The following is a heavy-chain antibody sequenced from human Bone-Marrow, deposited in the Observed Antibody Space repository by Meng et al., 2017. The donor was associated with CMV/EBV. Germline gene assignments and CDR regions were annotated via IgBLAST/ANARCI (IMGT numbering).Heavy chain of an antibody. CDR1: GFTFSSYA. Sequence: GESLKISCAASGFTFSSYAMHWVRQAPGKGLEWVAVISYDGSNKYYADSVEGRFTISRDNSKNTLYLQMNSLRAEDTAVYYCARDHWTTMVRGVTAYYYYYGMDVWGQGNTVTVYS. D-gene: IGHD3-10*01. J-gene: IGHJ6*02. V-gene: IGHV3-30-3*01. CDR3: ARDHWTTMVRGVTAYYYYYGMDV. CDR2: ISYDGSNK.